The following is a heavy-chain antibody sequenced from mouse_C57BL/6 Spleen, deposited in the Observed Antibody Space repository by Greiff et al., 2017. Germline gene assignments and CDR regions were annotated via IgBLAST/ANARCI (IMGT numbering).Heavy chain of an antibody. CDR3: TRFFRYDGYPYAMDY. Sequence: EVQLQQSGAELVRPGASVKLSCTASGFNIKDYYMHWVKQRPEQGLEWIGRIDPEDGDTEYAPKFQGKATMTADTSSNTPYLQLSSLTSEDTAVYYCTRFFRYDGYPYAMDYWGQGTSVTVSS. V-gene: IGHV14-1*01. CDR2: IDPEDGDT. CDR1: GFNIKDYY. J-gene: IGHJ4*01. D-gene: IGHD2-2*01.